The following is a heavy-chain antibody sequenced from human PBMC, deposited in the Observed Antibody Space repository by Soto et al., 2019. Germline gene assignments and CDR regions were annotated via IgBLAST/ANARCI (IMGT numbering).Heavy chain of an antibody. V-gene: IGHV3-30-3*01. Sequence: QVQLVESGGGVVQPGRSLRLSCAASGFTFSSHAMHWVRQAPGKGLEWVAVISYDVSKKYYADSVKGRFTISRDNSKNTLYLQMNSMSAEETAVYDCSRGPPPDFHSLSYYYCYGMDVWGLWTTVTVSS. CDR3: SRGPPPDFHSLSYYYCYGMDV. CDR2: ISYDVSKK. D-gene: IGHD2-2*01. CDR1: GFTFSSHA. J-gene: IGHJ6*02.